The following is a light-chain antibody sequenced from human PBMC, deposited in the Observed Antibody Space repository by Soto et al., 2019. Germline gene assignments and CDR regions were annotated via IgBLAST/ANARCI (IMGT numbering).Light chain of an antibody. V-gene: IGKV3-15*01. Sequence: EIVMTQSPATLSVSPGGRATLSCRASQSISGTLAWYQQKPGQAPRLLIYGASTRATGIPARFSGSGSGTEFTLTISSLQSEDFAVYYCQQYNNWPPKTFGQGTRLEIK. J-gene: IGKJ5*01. CDR3: QQYNNWPPKT. CDR2: GAS. CDR1: QSISGT.